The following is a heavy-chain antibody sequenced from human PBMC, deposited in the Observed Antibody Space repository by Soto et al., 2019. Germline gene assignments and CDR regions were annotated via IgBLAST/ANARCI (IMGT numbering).Heavy chain of an antibody. CDR1: GLSFNDSA. J-gene: IGHJ6*02. CDR2: IRSKANSYVT. Sequence: EVQLVESGGGLVQPGGSLKLSCAAAGLSFNDSALHWVRQVSGKGLEWVGRIRSKANSYVTIYAASVKGRFTMSRDDSKNTAYLQMNSLKIEDTAVYYCSRKLDGAADRPSHFYGMDVWGHGTTVTVSS. CDR3: SRKLDGAADRPSHFYGMDV. V-gene: IGHV3-73*02. D-gene: IGHD6-13*01.